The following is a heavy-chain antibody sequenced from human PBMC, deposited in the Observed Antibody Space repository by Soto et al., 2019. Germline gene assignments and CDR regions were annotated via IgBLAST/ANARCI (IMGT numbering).Heavy chain of an antibody. CDR3: ARGRTRIAAAGTSLDVVPRLAFDI. D-gene: IGHD6-13*01. J-gene: IGHJ3*02. V-gene: IGHV1-69*13. Sequence: SVKVSCKASGGTFSSYAISWVRQAPGQGLEWMGGIIPIFGTANYAQKFQGRVTITADESTSTAYMELSSLRSEDTAVYYCARGRTRIAAAGTSLDVVPRLAFDIWGQGKMVTVSS. CDR2: IIPIFGTA. CDR1: GGTFSSYA.